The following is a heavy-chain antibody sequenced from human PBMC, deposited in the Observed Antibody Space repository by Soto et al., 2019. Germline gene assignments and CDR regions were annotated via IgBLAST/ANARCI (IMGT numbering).Heavy chain of an antibody. CDR3: AKTRDCSGGSCYSPSFDY. D-gene: IGHD2-15*01. V-gene: IGHV3-9*01. CDR1: GFTFDDYA. Sequence: GGSLRLSCAASGFTFDDYAMHWVRQAPGKGLEWVSGISWNSGSIGYADSVKGRFTISRDNAKNSLYLQMNSLRAEDTALYYCAKTRDCSGGSCYSPSFDYWGQGTLVTVSS. CDR2: ISWNSGSI. J-gene: IGHJ4*02.